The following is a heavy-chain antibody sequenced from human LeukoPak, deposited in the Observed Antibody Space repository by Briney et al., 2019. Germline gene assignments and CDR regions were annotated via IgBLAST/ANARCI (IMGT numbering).Heavy chain of an antibody. D-gene: IGHD1-7*01. CDR2: IKSKTDGGTT. V-gene: IGHV3-15*01. CDR1: GFTFSNAW. CDR3: TTVSLEWYELGLELPDY. Sequence: GGSLELSCAASGFTFSNAWMSWVRQAPGKGLEWVGRIKSKTDGGTTDYAAPVKGRFTISRDDSKNTLYLQMNSLKTEDTAVYYCTTVSLEWYELGLELPDYWGQGTLVTVSS. J-gene: IGHJ4*02.